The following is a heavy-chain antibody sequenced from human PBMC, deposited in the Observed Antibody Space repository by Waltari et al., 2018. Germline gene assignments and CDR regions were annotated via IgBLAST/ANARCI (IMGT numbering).Heavy chain of an antibody. CDR2: IYWNDDK. CDR1: GFSLSTSGVG. CDR3: AHKGPAHYYYYYMDV. V-gene: IGHV2-5*01. J-gene: IGHJ6*03. Sequence: QITLKESGPTLVKPTQTLTLTCTFSGFSLSTSGVGVGWIRQPPGKALEWLALIYWNDDKRYSPSLKSRLTITKDTSKNQVVFTMTNMDPVDTATYYCAHKGPAHYYYYYMDVWGKGTTVTVSS.